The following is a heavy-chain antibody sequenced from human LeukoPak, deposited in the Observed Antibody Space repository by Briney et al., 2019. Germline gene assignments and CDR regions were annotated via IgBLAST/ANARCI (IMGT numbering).Heavy chain of an antibody. CDR1: GYTFTGYY. Sequence: GASVKASCKASGYTFTGYYTHWVRQAPGQGLEWMGRINPNSGGTNYAQKFQGRVTMTRDTSISTAYMELSRLRSDDTAVYYCARFGDYYDSSGYSGYWGQGTLVTVSS. CDR3: ARFGDYYDSSGYSGY. V-gene: IGHV1-2*06. D-gene: IGHD3-22*01. CDR2: INPNSGGT. J-gene: IGHJ4*02.